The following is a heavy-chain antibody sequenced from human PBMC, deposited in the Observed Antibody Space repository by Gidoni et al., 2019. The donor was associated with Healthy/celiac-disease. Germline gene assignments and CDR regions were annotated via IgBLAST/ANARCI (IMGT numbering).Heavy chain of an antibody. CDR1: GFTFDDYA. V-gene: IGHV3-9*01. Sequence: EVQLVESGGGLVQPGRSLRLSCAASGFTFDDYAMHWVRQAPGQGLGWVSVISWNSGSIGYADSVKGRFTISRDNAKNSVYLQMNSLRAEDTALYYCAKDSTFWGVIRSNGMDVWGQGTTVTVSS. J-gene: IGHJ6*02. CDR3: AKDSTFWGVIRSNGMDV. CDR2: ISWNSGSI. D-gene: IGHD3-16*02.